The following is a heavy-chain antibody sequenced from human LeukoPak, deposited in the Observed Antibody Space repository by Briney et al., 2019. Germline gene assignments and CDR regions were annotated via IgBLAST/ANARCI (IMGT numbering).Heavy chain of an antibody. CDR3: ARVEEGYGSGRRENYYYYYMDV. D-gene: IGHD3-10*01. CDR1: GYSISSGYY. V-gene: IGHV4-38-2*02. J-gene: IGHJ6*03. CDR2: IYHSGST. Sequence: SETRSLTCTVSGYSISSGYYWGWIRQPPGKGLEWIGSIYHSGSTNYNPSLKSRVTISVDTSKNQFSLKLSSVTAADTAVYYCARVEEGYGSGRRENYYYYYMDVWGKGTTVTISS.